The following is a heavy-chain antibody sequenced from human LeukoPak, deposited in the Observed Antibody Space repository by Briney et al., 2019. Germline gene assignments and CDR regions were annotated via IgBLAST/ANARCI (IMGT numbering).Heavy chain of an antibody. V-gene: IGHV5-51*01. D-gene: IGHD6-19*01. CDR1: GYNFTSNW. CDR2: IFPGDSHT. CDR3: ARESSGRTLDY. Sequence: GESLKISCKGSGYNFTSNWIAWVRQFPGKGLEWMGIIFPGDSHTTYRPSFGGQVTISADKSSSTAYLQWSGLKASDTAMYFCARESSGRTLDYWGQGTQVTVSS. J-gene: IGHJ4*02.